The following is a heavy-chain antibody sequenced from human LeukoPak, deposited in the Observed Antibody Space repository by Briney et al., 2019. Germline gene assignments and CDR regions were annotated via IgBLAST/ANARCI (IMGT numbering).Heavy chain of an antibody. J-gene: IGHJ5*02. D-gene: IGHD6-13*01. CDR3: AGYSSSWREYNWFDP. CDR2: ISAYNGNT. Sequence: ASVKVSCKASGYTFTSYGISWVRQAPGQGLEWMGWISAYNGNTNYAQKLQGRVTMTTDTSTSTAYMELRSLRSDDTAVYYCAGYSSSWREYNWFDPWGQGTLVTVSS. CDR1: GYTFTSYG. V-gene: IGHV1-18*01.